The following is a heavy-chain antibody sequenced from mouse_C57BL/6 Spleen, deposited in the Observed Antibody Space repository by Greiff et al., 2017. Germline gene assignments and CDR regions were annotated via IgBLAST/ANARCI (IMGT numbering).Heavy chain of an antibody. D-gene: IGHD2-4*01. J-gene: IGHJ3*01. Sequence: QVQLQQPGTELVKPGASVKLSCKASGYTFTSYWMHWVKQRPGQGLEWIGNINPSNGGTNYNEKFKSKATLTVDKSSSTAYMQLSSLTSEDSAGYYWAPEKYDYGGGWFAYWGQGTLVTVSA. CDR1: GYTFTSYW. CDR3: APEKYDYGGGWFAY. V-gene: IGHV1-53*01. CDR2: INPSNGGT.